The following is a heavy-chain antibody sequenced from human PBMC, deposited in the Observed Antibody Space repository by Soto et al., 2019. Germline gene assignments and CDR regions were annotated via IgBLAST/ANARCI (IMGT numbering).Heavy chain of an antibody. V-gene: IGHV4-39*01. Sequence: QLQLHESGPGLVKPSETLSLTCTVSGGSISSSGYYWGWMRQPPGKGLEWIASFFYSGNTYYNPSLKSRVAISVDTSKNQCSPELSSVTAADTAVYFCARRHALLIDAYYCGQGTLVTVSS. CDR3: ARRHALLIDAYY. CDR1: GGSISSSGYY. D-gene: IGHD3-16*01. J-gene: IGHJ4*02. CDR2: FFYSGNT.